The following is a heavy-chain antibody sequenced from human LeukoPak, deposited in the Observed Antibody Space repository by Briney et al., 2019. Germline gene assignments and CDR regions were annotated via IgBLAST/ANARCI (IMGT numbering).Heavy chain of an antibody. V-gene: IGHV4-34*01. D-gene: IGHD2-21*02. CDR3: TRMTAGHDY. CDR1: GVSFDDYY. CDR2: INHSGYT. J-gene: IGHJ4*02. Sequence: SETLSLTCAVSGVSFDDYYWSWVRQTPGKGLGWIGEINHSGYTNDSPSLKSRVTLSIDTSRKQFSLNLRSVTVAGTGIYYCTRMTAGHDYWGQGTLVTVSS.